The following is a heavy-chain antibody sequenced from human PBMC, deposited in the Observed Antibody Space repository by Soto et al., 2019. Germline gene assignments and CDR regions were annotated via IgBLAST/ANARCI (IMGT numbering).Heavy chain of an antibody. CDR1: GYSFTSYW. Sequence: EVPLVQSGAGVKKPGASLRISCKGSGYSFTSYWIRWLRQMPEKGLEWLGWIDPSDSYINYSPSFQRHVTISGDKSSSTAYLQGSSLKASDTAMYYCARQIGELPSAFDIWGHGTMVTVSS. V-gene: IGHV5-10-1*01. J-gene: IGHJ3*02. CDR3: ARQIGELPSAFDI. CDR2: IDPSDSYI. D-gene: IGHD3-10*01.